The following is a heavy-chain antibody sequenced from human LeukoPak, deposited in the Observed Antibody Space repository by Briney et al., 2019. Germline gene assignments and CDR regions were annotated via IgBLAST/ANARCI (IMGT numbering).Heavy chain of an antibody. CDR3: ARAGSGRYYYYMDV. D-gene: IGHD3-10*01. J-gene: IGHJ6*03. CDR1: GYTFTTYG. CDR2: ISAYNGNT. Sequence: GASVKVSCKASGYTFTTYGISWVRQAPGQGLECMGWISAYNGNTNYAQKLQGRVTMPTDTSTSTAHMELRSLRSDDTAVYYCARAGSGRYYYYMDVWGKGTTVTVSS. V-gene: IGHV1-18*01.